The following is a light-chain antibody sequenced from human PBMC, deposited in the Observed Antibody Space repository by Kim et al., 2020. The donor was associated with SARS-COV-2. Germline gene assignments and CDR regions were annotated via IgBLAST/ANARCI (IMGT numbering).Light chain of an antibody. CDR3: SAWDSSLSAWV. CDR1: RNNVGNQG. J-gene: IGLJ3*02. Sequence: RQTATLTCTGNRNNVGNQGAAWLQQHQGHPPKLLSYRNNNRPSGISERLSASRSGNTASLTITGLQPEDEADYYCSAWDSSLSAWVFGRGTQLTVL. V-gene: IGLV10-54*01. CDR2: RNN.